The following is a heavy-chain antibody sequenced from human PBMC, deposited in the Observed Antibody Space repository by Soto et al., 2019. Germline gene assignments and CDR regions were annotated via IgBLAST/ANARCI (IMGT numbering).Heavy chain of an antibody. CDR2: INWNSGSI. CDR3: VKDESINWYSGHFRH. J-gene: IGHJ1*01. V-gene: IGHV3-9*01. D-gene: IGHD6-13*01. CDR1: GFTFDDYA. Sequence: EVQLVESGGGLVQPGRSLRLSCAASGFTFDDYAMHWVRQVPGKGLEWVSGINWNSGSIGYGDSVKGRFAISRDNAKNSLHLQMNSLSAEDTAFYYCVKDESINWYSGHFRHWGQGNQVTVSS.